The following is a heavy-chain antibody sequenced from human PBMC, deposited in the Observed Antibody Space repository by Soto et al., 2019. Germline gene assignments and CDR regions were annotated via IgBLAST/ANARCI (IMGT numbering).Heavy chain of an antibody. J-gene: IGHJ4*02. D-gene: IGHD3-10*01. CDR3: ARDFNYGSGDY. CDR2: INAGNGNT. CDR1: GYTFISYA. Sequence: QVQLVQSGAEEKKPGASVKVSCKASGYTFISYAMYWVRQAPGQRLEWMGWINAGNGNTKYSQKFQGRDIITRDTSASTAYMELNSLRSEDTAVYYCARDFNYGSGDYWGQGTLVTVSS. V-gene: IGHV1-3*05.